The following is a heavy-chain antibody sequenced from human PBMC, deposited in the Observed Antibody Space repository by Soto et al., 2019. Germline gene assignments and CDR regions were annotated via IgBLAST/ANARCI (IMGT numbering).Heavy chain of an antibody. D-gene: IGHD1-1*01. CDR3: ARDRPRGPWLERREAFDC. CDR1: GYTFPSYD. Sequence: GASVKVSCKASGYTFPSYDINWVRQATGQGLEWMGWMNPNSGNTGYAQKFQGRVTMTRNTSMSTAYMELSSLRSDDTAVYYCARDRPRGPWLERREAFDCWGQGTLVTVSS. J-gene: IGHJ4*02. V-gene: IGHV1-8*01. CDR2: MNPNSGNT.